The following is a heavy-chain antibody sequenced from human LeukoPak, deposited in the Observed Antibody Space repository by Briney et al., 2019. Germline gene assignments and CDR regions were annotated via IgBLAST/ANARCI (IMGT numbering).Heavy chain of an antibody. D-gene: IGHD3-10*01. Sequence: GGSLRLSCAASGFTFDDYAMHWVRQAPGKGLEWVSGISWNSGSIGYADSVKGRFTISRDNAKNSLYLQMNSLRAEDTALYYCAKDSISGRANDYGSGSFNWFDPWGQGTLVTVSS. V-gene: IGHV3-9*01. CDR1: GFTFDDYA. CDR3: AKDSISGRANDYGSGSFNWFDP. J-gene: IGHJ5*02. CDR2: ISWNSGSI.